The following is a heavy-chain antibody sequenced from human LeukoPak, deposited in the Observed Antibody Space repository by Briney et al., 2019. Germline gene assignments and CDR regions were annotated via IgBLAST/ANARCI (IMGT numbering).Heavy chain of an antibody. CDR1: GGSFSGYY. CDR2: INHSGST. V-gene: IGHV4-34*01. Sequence: SETLSLTCAVYGGSFSGYYWSWIRQPPGKGLEWIGEINHSGSTNYNPSLKSRVTISVDTSKNQFSLKLSSVTAADTAVYYCARLRITIFGVVSIDPRGYMDVWGKGTTVTVSS. D-gene: IGHD3-3*01. CDR3: ARLRITIFGVVSIDPRGYMDV. J-gene: IGHJ6*03.